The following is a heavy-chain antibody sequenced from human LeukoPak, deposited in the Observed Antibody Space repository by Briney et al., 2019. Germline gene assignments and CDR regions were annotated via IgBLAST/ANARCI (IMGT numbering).Heavy chain of an antibody. Sequence: PSETLSLTCTVSGGSISSYYWSWIRQPPGKGLEWIGYIYYSGSTNYNPSLKSRVTISVDTSKNQFSLKLSSVTAADTAVYYCAREGTTVVTPSYAFDIWGQGTMVTVSS. J-gene: IGHJ3*02. CDR2: IYYSGST. D-gene: IGHD4-23*01. CDR3: AREGTTVVTPSYAFDI. CDR1: GGSISSYY. V-gene: IGHV4-59*01.